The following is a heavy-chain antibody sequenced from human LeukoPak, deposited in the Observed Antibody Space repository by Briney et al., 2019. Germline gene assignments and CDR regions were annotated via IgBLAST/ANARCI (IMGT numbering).Heavy chain of an antibody. Sequence: GGSLRLSCATSGFXFSSYWIHWIRQAPGKGLVWVSRIHSDGIGTSYADSVRGRFIISRDNAKNTLYLQMNSLRAEDTAVYYCARNQGSFDYWGQGTLVTVSS. D-gene: IGHD1-14*01. J-gene: IGHJ4*02. CDR1: GFXFSSYW. CDR3: ARNQGSFDY. CDR2: IHSDGIGT. V-gene: IGHV3-74*01.